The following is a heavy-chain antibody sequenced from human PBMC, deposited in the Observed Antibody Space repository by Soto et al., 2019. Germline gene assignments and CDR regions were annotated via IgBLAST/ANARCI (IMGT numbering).Heavy chain of an antibody. CDR1: GFTFSSYA. D-gene: IGHD3-22*01. V-gene: IGHV3-23*01. CDR3: ANGAGSSSLNYYDSSGYYYEDV. CDR2: ISGSGGST. J-gene: IGHJ4*02. Sequence: GGSLRLSCAASGFTFSSYAMSWVRQAPGKGLEWVSAISGSGGSTYYADSVKGRFTISRDNSKNTLYLQMNSLRAEDTAVYYCANGAGSSSLNYYDSSGYYYEDVWGQGTLVTVSS.